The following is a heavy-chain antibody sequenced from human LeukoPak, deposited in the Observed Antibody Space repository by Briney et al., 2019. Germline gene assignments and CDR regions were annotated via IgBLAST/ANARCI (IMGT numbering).Heavy chain of an antibody. J-gene: IGHJ5*02. CDR1: GGTISSYA. CDR3: AAPLGSSGNWFDP. D-gene: IGHD3-10*01. CDR2: IIPILGIA. V-gene: IGHV1-69*04. Sequence: EASVKVSCKASGGTISSYAISWVRQAPGQGLEWMGRIIPILGIANYAQKFQGRVTITADKSTSTAYMELSSLRSEDTAVYYCAAPLGSSGNWFDPWGQGTLVTVSS.